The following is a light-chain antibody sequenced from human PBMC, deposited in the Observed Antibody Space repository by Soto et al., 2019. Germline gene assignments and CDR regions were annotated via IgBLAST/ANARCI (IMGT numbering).Light chain of an antibody. J-gene: IGKJ1*01. CDR3: QQSYSTPWT. CDR1: QSISSY. CDR2: AAS. V-gene: IGKV1-39*01. Sequence: DIQMTHSPSSLSASVGDRVTITCRASQSISSYLNWYQQKPGKAPNLLIHAASSLQSGAPSRFSGSGSGTDFTLTISSLQPEDFATYYCQQSYSTPWTFGQGTKVDIK.